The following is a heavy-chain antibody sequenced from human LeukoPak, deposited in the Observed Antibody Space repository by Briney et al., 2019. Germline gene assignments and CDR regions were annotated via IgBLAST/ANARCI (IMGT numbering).Heavy chain of an antibody. V-gene: IGHV1-24*01. J-gene: IGHJ4*02. CDR3: ATVPKPYYYDSSGYLDY. D-gene: IGHD3-22*01. CDR2: FDPEDGET. Sequence: ASVKVSCKVSGYTLTVLSMHWVRQAPGKGLEWMGGFDPEDGETIYAQKFQGRVTMTEDTSTDTAYMELSSLRSEDTAVYYCATVPKPYYYDSSGYLDYWGQGTLVTVSS. CDR1: GYTLTVLS.